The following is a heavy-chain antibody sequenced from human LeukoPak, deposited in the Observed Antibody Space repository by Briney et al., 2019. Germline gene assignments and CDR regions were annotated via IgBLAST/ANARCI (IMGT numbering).Heavy chain of an antibody. V-gene: IGHV3-23*01. J-gene: IGHJ4*02. CDR1: GFTFSSYW. D-gene: IGHD1-26*01. CDR2: ISGGGGST. Sequence: GGSLRLSCAASGFTFSSYWMNWVRQAPGQGLEWVSTISGGGGSTYYADSVKGRFTISRDNSKNTLYLQVNSLRAEDTAVYYCAKGGKWDVTPFDYWGQGTLVTVSS. CDR3: AKGGKWDVTPFDY.